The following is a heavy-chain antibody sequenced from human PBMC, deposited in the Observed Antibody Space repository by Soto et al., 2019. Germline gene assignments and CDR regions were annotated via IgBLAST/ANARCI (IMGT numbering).Heavy chain of an antibody. V-gene: IGHV4-59*01. CDR3: ARSDGRY. J-gene: IGHJ4*02. Sequence: SETLSLTCTVSGGSISSYYWSWIRQPPGKGLERIGYIYYSGSTNYNPSHKSRVTISVDTSKNQFSLKLSSVTAADTAVYYCARSDGRYWGQGTLVTVSS. CDR1: GGSISSYY. CDR2: IYYSGST.